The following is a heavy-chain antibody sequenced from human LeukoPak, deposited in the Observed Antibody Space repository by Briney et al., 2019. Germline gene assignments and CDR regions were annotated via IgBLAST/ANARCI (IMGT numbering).Heavy chain of an antibody. CDR2: IKLDGSEQ. CDR1: GFTFSYYW. J-gene: IGHJ6*03. D-gene: IGHD3-10*01. V-gene: IGHV3-7*01. CDR3: ARDSPRGWSMDV. Sequence: GGSLRLSCAASGFTFSYYWMYWVRQAPGKGLEWVASIKLDGSEQYYLGSVKSRFTISRDNARNPLYLQMNSLRAEDTAMYYCARDSPRGWSMDVWGKGPTVTVSS.